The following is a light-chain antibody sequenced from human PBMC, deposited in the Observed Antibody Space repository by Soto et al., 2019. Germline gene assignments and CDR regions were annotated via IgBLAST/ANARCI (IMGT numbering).Light chain of an antibody. Sequence: EIVLTQSPVTLSLSPGERATLSCRASQSVSSSYLAWDQETPGHAPRLLIYGASSRATGIPDWFSGSGSGTDFTLTISRLEPEDFAVYYCQQYGSSRTFGQGTKVDIK. CDR1: QSVSSSY. CDR3: QQYGSSRT. J-gene: IGKJ1*01. CDR2: GAS. V-gene: IGKV3-20*01.